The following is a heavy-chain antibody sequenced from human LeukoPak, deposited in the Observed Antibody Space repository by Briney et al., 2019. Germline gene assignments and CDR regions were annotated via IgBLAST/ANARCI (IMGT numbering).Heavy chain of an antibody. Sequence: SETLSLTCAVYGGSFSGYYWSWIRQPPGKGLEWIGEINHSGSTDYNPSLKSRVMMSVDTSKNQISLKLRSVTAADTAIYYCARGGSTLHSAGGHDIEFYYYYYMDVWGKGTTVTISS. J-gene: IGHJ6*03. V-gene: IGHV4-34*01. CDR3: ARGGSTLHSAGGHDIEFYYYYYMDV. CDR2: INHSGST. CDR1: GGSFSGYY. D-gene: IGHD3-9*01.